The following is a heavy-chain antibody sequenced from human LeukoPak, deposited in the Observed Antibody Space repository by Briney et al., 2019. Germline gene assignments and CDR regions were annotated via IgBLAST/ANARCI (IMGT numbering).Heavy chain of an antibody. V-gene: IGHV3-69-1*01. CDR1: GFTFSSYE. CDR3: ANTKQFEY. CDR2: ITSSSSI. D-gene: IGHD1-1*01. Sequence: PGGSLRLSCAASGFTFSSYEMNWVRQAPGKGLEWVSSITSSSSIYYADSVKGRFTISRDNAKNSLYLQMNSLRAEDTAVYYCANTKQFEYWGQGTLVTVSS. J-gene: IGHJ4*02.